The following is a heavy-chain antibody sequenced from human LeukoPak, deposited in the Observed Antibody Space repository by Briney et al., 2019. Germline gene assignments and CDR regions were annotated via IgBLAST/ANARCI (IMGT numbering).Heavy chain of an antibody. V-gene: IGHV3-21*01. D-gene: IGHD3-3*01. CDR3: AREGPSGYCDY. CDR1: GFTFSSYS. CDR2: ISSSSSYI. J-gene: IGHJ4*02. Sequence: GGSLRLSCAASGFTFSSYSMNWVRQAPGKGLEWVSSISSSSSYIYYADSVKCRFTISRDNAKNSLYLQMNSLRAEDTAVYYCAREGPSGYCDYWGQGTLVTVSS.